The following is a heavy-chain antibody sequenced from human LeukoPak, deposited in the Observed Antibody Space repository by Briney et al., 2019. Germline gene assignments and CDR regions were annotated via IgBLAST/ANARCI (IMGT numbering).Heavy chain of an antibody. V-gene: IGHV3-30*04. CDR2: ISYDGSNK. CDR3: ARGDQNGYFDY. Sequence: QVQLVESGGGVVQPGRSLRLSCAASGFTFSSYAMHWVRQAPGKGLEWVAVISYDGSNKYYADSVKGRFTISRDNSKNTVYLQMNSLRAEDTAVYYCARGDQNGYFDYWGQGTLVTVSS. CDR1: GFTFSSYA. J-gene: IGHJ4*02.